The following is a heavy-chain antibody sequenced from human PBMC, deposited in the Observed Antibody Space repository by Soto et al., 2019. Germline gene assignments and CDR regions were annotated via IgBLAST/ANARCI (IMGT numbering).Heavy chain of an antibody. CDR1: GGSISSGGYY. Sequence: QVQLQESGPGLVKPSQTLSLTCTVSGGSISSGGYYWSWIRQHPGKGLEWIGYIYYSGRTYYNPSLKSRVTISVDTSKNQFSLKLSSVTAADTAVYYCARGRGSYGDWYFDLWGRGTLVTVSS. D-gene: IGHD1-26*01. CDR2: IYYSGRT. CDR3: ARGRGSYGDWYFDL. J-gene: IGHJ2*01. V-gene: IGHV4-31*03.